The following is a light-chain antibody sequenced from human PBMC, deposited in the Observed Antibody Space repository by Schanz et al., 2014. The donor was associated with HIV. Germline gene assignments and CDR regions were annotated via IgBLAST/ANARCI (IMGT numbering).Light chain of an antibody. CDR3: QSYDSSLDAAV. V-gene: IGLV1-44*01. CDR1: SSNIGSNP. Sequence: QSVLTQPPSASGTTGQRVTIFCSGSSSNIGSNPVNWYQHLPGTAPKVVIYNNNQRPSGVPDRFSGSRSGTSASLAISGLQSADEADYYCQSYDSSLDAAVFGGGTQLTVL. J-gene: IGLJ7*01. CDR2: NNN.